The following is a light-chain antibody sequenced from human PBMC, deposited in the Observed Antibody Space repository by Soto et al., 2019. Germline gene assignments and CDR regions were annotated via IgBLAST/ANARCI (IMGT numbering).Light chain of an antibody. Sequence: EIVMTQSPATLSMSPGERATLSCRASQSVRSDFAWYQQKPGQAPRLLIYGASTRANGIPARFSGSGSGTEFTLTISSLQSEDFAVYYCQQYSNWPQTFGQGTKVDIK. CDR1: QSVRSD. CDR3: QQYSNWPQT. V-gene: IGKV3-15*01. J-gene: IGKJ1*01. CDR2: GAS.